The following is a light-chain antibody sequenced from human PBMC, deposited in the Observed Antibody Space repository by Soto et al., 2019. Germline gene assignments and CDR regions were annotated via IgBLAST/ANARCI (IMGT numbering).Light chain of an antibody. V-gene: IGKV3-20*01. CDR3: QQYGSAPPIT. CDR1: QSVSSSY. CDR2: GAS. J-gene: IGKJ5*01. Sequence: EIVLTQSPGTLSLSPGERATLSCRASQSVSSSYFAWYQQHPGPARRLLIYGASSRATGIPDRFSGSGSGTDFTLTISRLEPEDFAVDYCQQYGSAPPITFGQGTRLEIK.